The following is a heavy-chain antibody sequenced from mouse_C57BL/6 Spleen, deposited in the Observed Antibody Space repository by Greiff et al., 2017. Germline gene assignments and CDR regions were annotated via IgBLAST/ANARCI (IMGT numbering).Heavy chain of an antibody. J-gene: IGHJ2*01. D-gene: IGHD1-1*01. Sequence: QVQLQQPGAELVRPGSSVKLSCKASGYTFTSYWMHWVKQRPIQGLEWIGNIDPSDSETHYNQKFKDKATLTVDKSSSTAYMQLSILTSEDSAVYYCARGTTVVSFPFDYWGQGTTLTVSS. V-gene: IGHV1-52*01. CDR1: GYTFTSYW. CDR3: ARGTTVVSFPFDY. CDR2: IDPSDSET.